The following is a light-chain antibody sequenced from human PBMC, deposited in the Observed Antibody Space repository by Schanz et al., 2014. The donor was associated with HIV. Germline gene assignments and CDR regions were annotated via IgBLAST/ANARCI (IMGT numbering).Light chain of an antibody. CDR1: SSNIGINT. J-gene: IGLJ3*02. Sequence: QSVLTQPPSASGTPGQRVTISCSGSSSNIGINTVNWYQQLPGTAPKPLIYNNNQRPSGVPDRFSGSTSGTSASLTINGLQSEDEADYYCAAWDDGLTGRLFGGGTKPTVL. V-gene: IGLV1-44*01. CDR2: NNN. CDR3: AAWDDGLTGRL.